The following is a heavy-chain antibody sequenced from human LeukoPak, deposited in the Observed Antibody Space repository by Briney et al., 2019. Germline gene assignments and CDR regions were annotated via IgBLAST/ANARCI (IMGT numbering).Heavy chain of an antibody. CDR2: IIPIFGTA. D-gene: IGHD3-22*01. Sequence: GASVKVSCTASGGTFSSYAISWVRQAPGQGLEWMGGIIPIFGTANYAQEFQGRVTITADESTSTAYMELSSLRSEDTAVYYCASHYDSSGYYPLTLSGNFDYWGQGTLVTVSS. CDR3: ASHYDSSGYYPLTLSGNFDY. CDR1: GGTFSSYA. V-gene: IGHV1-69*13. J-gene: IGHJ4*02.